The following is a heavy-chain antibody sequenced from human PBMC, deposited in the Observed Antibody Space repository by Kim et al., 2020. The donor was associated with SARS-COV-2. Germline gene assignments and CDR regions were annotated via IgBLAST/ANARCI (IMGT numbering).Heavy chain of an antibody. CDR3: AKISSNNPF. CDR1: GYTFTNYA. V-gene: IGHV7-4-1*02. Sequence: ASVKVSCKTSGYTFTNYAMNWVRQPPGQGLEWMGWINTKTGIPTYAQGFTGRFVFSLDTSVNTAYLQISSLTAEDTAVYYCAKISSNNPFWGQGTLVTVSS. J-gene: IGHJ4*02. D-gene: IGHD1-1*01. CDR2: INTKTGIP.